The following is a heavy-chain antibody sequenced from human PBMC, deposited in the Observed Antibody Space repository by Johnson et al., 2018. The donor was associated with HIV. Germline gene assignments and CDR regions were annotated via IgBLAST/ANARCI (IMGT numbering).Heavy chain of an antibody. CDR2: ISYDGKNK. CDR1: GFTFSSYG. CDR3: AKDYSSILSAFDI. J-gene: IGHJ3*02. Sequence: QLVESGGGVVQPGRSLRLSCAASGFTFSSYGMHWVRQAPGKGLEWVAVISYDGKNKYYADSVKGRFTISRDNSKNTLYLQMNSLRAEDTAVYYCAKDYSSILSAFDIWGQGTMVTVSS. V-gene: IGHV3-30*18. D-gene: IGHD6-13*01.